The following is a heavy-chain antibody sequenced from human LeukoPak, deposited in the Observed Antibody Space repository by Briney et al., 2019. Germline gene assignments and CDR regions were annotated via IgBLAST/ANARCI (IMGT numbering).Heavy chain of an antibody. Sequence: SETLSLTCAVYGGSFSGYYWSWIRQPPGKGLEWIGEVNHSGSTNYNPSLKSRVTISVDTSKNQFSLKLSSVTAADTAVYYCASGNSVDYWGQGTLVTVSS. CDR2: VNHSGST. CDR3: ASGNSVDY. J-gene: IGHJ4*02. CDR1: GGSFSGYY. V-gene: IGHV4-34*01. D-gene: IGHD4-23*01.